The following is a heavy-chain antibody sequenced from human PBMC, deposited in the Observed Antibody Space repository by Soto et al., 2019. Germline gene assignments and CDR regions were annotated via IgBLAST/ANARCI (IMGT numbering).Heavy chain of an antibody. V-gene: IGHV3-23*01. CDR1: GFTFSSYA. CDR2: ISGSGGST. J-gene: IGHJ6*03. CDR3: ARERGIAAGRSEGYYYYMDV. Sequence: GGSLRLSCAASGFTFSSYAMSWVRQAPGKGLEWVSAISGSGGSTYYADSVKGRFTISRDNSKNTLYLQMNSLRAEDTAVYYCARERGIAAGRSEGYYYYMDVWGKGTTVTVSS. D-gene: IGHD6-25*01.